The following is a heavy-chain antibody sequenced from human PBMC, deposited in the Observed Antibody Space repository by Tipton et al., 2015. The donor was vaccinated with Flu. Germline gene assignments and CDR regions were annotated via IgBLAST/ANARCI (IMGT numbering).Heavy chain of an antibody. CDR3: AKVIPELVSGLDY. CDR1: GFTFSRYD. J-gene: IGHJ4*02. D-gene: IGHD5/OR15-5a*01. Sequence: SLRLSCEASGFTFSRYDMSWVRQAPGKGLEWVASVSGGGGTTYFAASVRGRFTISRDNLKNTLFLQMNSLRAEDTAIYYCAKVIPELVSGLDYWGQGTLVTVSS. CDR2: VSGGGGTT. V-gene: IGHV3-23*01.